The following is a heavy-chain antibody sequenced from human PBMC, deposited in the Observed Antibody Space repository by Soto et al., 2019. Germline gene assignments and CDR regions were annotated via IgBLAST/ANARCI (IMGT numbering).Heavy chain of an antibody. J-gene: IGHJ5*02. CDR3: ASSKTCASLPYYHFRYWFHL. V-gene: IGHV4-34*01. Sequence: SETLSLTCVVSGGSLSDYFWSWIRQPPGMALEWIGEINHLGSINYNPSLKSRVTMSVDTSKNQFSLTLNSVTAADTAAYYCASSKTCASLPYYHFRYWFHLWGKGTLVSVSS. D-gene: IGHD3-10*02. CDR2: INHLGSI. CDR1: GGSLSDYF.